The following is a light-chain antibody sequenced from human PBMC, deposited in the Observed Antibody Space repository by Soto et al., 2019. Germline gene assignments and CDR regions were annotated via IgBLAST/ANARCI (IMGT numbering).Light chain of an antibody. CDR1: QSISTS. CDR3: QQYNTYSPT. J-gene: IGKJ1*01. CDR2: KTS. V-gene: IGKV1-5*03. Sequence: DPQMTQSPSTLSASVGARVTITCRASQSISTSMAWYQQRPGTAPKLLIYKTSTLESGVPSRFSGSGSGTEFTLTISSLQPDDFATYYCQQYNTYSPTVGQGTKVEGK.